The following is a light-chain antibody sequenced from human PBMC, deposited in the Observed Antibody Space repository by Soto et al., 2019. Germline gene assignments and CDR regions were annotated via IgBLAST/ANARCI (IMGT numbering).Light chain of an antibody. V-gene: IGLV2-14*03. CDR1: SSDVDGYDY. J-gene: IGLJ2*01. Sequence: QSVLTQPASVSGSPGQSITISCTGTSSDVDGYDYVSWYQQHPGKAPKLLIYDVSYRPSGVSNRFSGSKSGNTASLTISGLQAEDEADYYCSSYTSRSTVVFGGGTKLTVL. CDR3: SSYTSRSTVV. CDR2: DVS.